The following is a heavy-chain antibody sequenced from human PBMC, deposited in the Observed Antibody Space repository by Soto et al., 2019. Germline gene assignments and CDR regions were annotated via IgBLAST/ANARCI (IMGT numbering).Heavy chain of an antibody. V-gene: IGHV1-69*02. CDR3: ASNRCSGGSCYSYYYYYMDV. J-gene: IGHJ6*03. CDR1: GGTFSSYT. CDR2: IIPILGIA. Sequence: QVQLVQSGAEVKKPGSSVKVSCKASGGTFSSYTISRVRQAPGQGLEWMGRIIPILGIANYAQKFQGRVTITADKSTSTAYRELSSLRSEDTAVYYCASNRCSGGSCYSYYYYYMDVWGKGTTVTVSS. D-gene: IGHD2-15*01.